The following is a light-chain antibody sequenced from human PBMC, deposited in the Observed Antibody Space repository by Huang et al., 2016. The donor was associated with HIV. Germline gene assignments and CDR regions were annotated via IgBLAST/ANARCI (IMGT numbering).Light chain of an antibody. Sequence: DIQMTQSPSSLSAAVGDRVTITCRASQNINRYLNWYQQKPGKAPKLLIDGASNLESGVPSRFSGSGSGTHFTLTISSLQPGDFATYYCQQSFSSQWTFGQGTKVEV. CDR3: QQSFSSQWT. V-gene: IGKV1-39*01. CDR1: QNINRY. J-gene: IGKJ1*01. CDR2: GAS.